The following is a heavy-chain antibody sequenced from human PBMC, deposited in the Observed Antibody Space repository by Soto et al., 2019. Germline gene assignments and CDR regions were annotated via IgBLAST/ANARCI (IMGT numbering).Heavy chain of an antibody. D-gene: IGHD3-3*02. CDR2: IYYSGST. Sequence: PSETLSLTCTVSGGSISSSSYCWGWIRQPPGKGLEWIGSIYYSGSTYYNPSLKSRVTISVDTSKNQFSLKLSSVTAADMAVYYCASPKIAFYNWFDPWGQGTLVTVSS. CDR3: ASPKIAFYNWFDP. V-gene: IGHV4-39*01. CDR1: GGSISSSSYC. J-gene: IGHJ5*02.